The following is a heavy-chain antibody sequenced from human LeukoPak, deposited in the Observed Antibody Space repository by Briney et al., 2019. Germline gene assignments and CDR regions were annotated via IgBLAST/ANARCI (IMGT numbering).Heavy chain of an antibody. Sequence: GATVKISCKVSGYTFTDYYMHWVQQAPGKGLEWMGLVDPEDGETMYAEKFQGRVTITADTSTDTAYMELSSLRSEDTAVYYCATLSVLGRGNRNWFDPWGQGTLVTVSS. D-gene: IGHD7-27*01. V-gene: IGHV1-69-2*01. CDR2: VDPEDGET. CDR1: GYTFTDYY. CDR3: ATLSVLGRGNRNWFDP. J-gene: IGHJ5*02.